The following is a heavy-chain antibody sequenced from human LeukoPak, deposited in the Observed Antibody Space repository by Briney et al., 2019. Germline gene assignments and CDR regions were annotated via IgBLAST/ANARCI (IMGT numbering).Heavy chain of an antibody. CDR1: GFTFSSYE. D-gene: IGHD3-16*02. Sequence: GGSLRLSCAASGFTFSSYEMNWVRQAPGKGLEWVSYISSSGSTIYYADSVKGRFTISRDNAKNSLYLQMNSLNAEDTAAYYCARATISITFGGVIAPDSWGQGTLVTVSS. V-gene: IGHV3-48*03. J-gene: IGHJ4*02. CDR3: ARATISITFGGVIAPDS. CDR2: ISSSGSTI.